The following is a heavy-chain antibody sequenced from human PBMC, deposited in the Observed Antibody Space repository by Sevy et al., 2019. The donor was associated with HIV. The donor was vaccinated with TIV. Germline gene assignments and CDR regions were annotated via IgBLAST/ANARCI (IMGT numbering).Heavy chain of an antibody. CDR2: IYYTGST. V-gene: IGHV4-31*03. Sequence: SETLSLTCTVSGGSISSDDSYWTWLRQHPGKGLEWIGYIYYTGSTYYNPSLENRVSMSIDTSKNQFSLKLSSVTAADTAVYYCARGDTVLPTGDFDLWGRGTLVTVSS. J-gene: IGHJ2*01. CDR1: GGSISSDDSY. D-gene: IGHD2-8*01. CDR3: ARGDTVLPTGDFDL.